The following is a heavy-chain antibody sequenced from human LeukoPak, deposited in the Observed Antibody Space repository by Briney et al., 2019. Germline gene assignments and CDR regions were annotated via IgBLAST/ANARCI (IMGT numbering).Heavy chain of an antibody. V-gene: IGHV4-59*01. CDR3: ARASDWEIFDY. CDR1: GGSISSYY. D-gene: IGHD1-26*01. CDR2: IYYNGST. J-gene: IGHJ4*02. Sequence: SETLSLTCTVSGGSISSYYWSWIRQPPGKGLEWIGYIYYNGSTNYNPSLKSRVTISVDTSKNQFSLKLSSVTAADTAVYYCARASDWEIFDYWGQGTLVTVSS.